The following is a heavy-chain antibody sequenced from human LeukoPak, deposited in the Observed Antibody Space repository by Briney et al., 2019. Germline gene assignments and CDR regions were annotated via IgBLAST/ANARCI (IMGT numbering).Heavy chain of an antibody. D-gene: IGHD4/OR15-4a*01. CDR1: GYTFTSNN. CDR2: MNPNNGNT. Sequence: ASVKVPCKASGYTFTSNNIDWVRQAPGQGPEWMGWMNPNNGNTGYAQKFQGRVTMTRDISITTAYMELSSLGSEDTAVYYCARAVTNYNPLDVWGKGTSDTVSS. V-gene: IGHV1-8*01. J-gene: IGHJ6*04. CDR3: ARAVTNYNPLDV.